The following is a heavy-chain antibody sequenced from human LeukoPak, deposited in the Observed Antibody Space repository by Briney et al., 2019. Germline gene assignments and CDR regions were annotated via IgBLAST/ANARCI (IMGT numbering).Heavy chain of an antibody. V-gene: IGHV3-48*03. CDR3: ARLDYGSNAGLDY. D-gene: IGHD4-17*01. J-gene: IGHJ4*02. CDR2: ISSSGSTI. Sequence: GGSLRLSCAASGFTFSSYEMNWVRQAPGKGLEWVSYISSSGSTIYYADSVKGRFTISRDNAKNSLYLQMNSLRAEDTAVYYCARLDYGSNAGLDYWGQGTLVTVSS. CDR1: GFTFSSYE.